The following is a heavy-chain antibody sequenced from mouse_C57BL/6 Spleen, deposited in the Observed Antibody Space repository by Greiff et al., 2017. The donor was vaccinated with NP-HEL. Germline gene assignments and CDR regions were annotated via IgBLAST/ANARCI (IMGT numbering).Heavy chain of an antibody. V-gene: IGHV1-18*01. CDR3: ARQLRLHYAMDD. J-gene: IGHJ4*01. Sequence: EVQLQQSGPELVKPGASVKIPCKASGYTFTDYNMDWVKQSHGKSLEWIGDINPNNGGTIYNQKFKGKATLTVDKSSSTAYMELRSLTSEDTAVYYCARQLRLHYAMDDWGQGTSVTVSS. CDR1: GYTFTDYN. D-gene: IGHD3-2*02. CDR2: INPNNGGT.